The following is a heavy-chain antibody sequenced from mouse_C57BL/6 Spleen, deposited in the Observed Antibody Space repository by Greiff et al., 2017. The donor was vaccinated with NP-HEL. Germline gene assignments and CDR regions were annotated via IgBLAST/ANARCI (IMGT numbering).Heavy chain of an antibody. CDR2: ISGGGGNT. V-gene: IGHV5-9*01. J-gene: IGHJ4*01. D-gene: IGHD2-10*02. Sequence: EVKLVESGGGLVKPGGSLKLSCAASGFTFSSYTMSWVRQTPEKRLEWVATISGGGGNTYYPDSVKGRFTISRDNAKNTLYLQMSSLRSEDTALYYCARYGHYYAMDYWGQGTSVTVSS. CDR1: GFTFSSYT. CDR3: ARYGHYYAMDY.